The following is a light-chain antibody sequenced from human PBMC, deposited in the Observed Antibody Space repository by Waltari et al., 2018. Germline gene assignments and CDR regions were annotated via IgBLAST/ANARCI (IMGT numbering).Light chain of an antibody. J-gene: IGKJ4*01. CDR3: QQYNSYSLLS. Sequence: DIQMTQSPSTLSASVGDRVIFSCRASQSLSKWLAWYKQKPGKAPKLLSYKASTLESGGPSRFSGSGSGTEFTLTISSLQPEDFATYYCQQYNSYSLLSFGGGTKVEIK. CDR1: QSLSKW. CDR2: KAS. V-gene: IGKV1-5*03.